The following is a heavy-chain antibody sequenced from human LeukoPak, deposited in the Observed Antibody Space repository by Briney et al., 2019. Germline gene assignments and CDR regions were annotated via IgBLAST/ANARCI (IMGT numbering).Heavy chain of an antibody. D-gene: IGHD2-2*01. CDR2: IRYDGSNK. V-gene: IGHV3-30*02. J-gene: IGHJ4*02. CDR1: GFTFSSYG. Sequence: GGSLRLSCAASGFTFSSYGMHWVRQAPGKGLEWVAFIRYDGSNKYYADSVKGRVTISRDNSKNTLYLQMNSLRAEDTAVYYCAHGSMYQLDYWGQGTLVTVSS. CDR3: AHGSMYQLDY.